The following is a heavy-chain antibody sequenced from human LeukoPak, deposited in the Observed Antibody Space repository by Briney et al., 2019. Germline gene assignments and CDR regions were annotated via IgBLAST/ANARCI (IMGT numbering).Heavy chain of an antibody. D-gene: IGHD3-22*01. CDR1: GFTFSAYS. Sequence: GGSLRLSCATSGFTFSAYSMNWVREAPGKGLEWGSSISGSSIYINYADSVKGRFTISSDNAKNSLYLQMNSLRAEDTAVYYCARALYDSSGYYFDYWGQGTLVTVSS. J-gene: IGHJ4*02. CDR2: ISGSSIYI. CDR3: ARALYDSSGYYFDY. V-gene: IGHV3-21*01.